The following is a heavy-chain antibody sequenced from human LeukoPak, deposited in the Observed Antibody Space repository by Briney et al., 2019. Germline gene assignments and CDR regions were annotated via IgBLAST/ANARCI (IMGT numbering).Heavy chain of an antibody. J-gene: IGHJ4*02. V-gene: IGHV3-7*01. D-gene: IGHD5-18*01. CDR3: ARHLSGVTGYTYGRGIDY. Sequence: PGGSLRLSCTASGVTFSSYWMSWVRQAPGKGLEWVANIKKDGSEKYYVDPVKGGFTISRDNAKTSLYLQMNSLRAEDTAVYYCARHLSGVTGYTYGRGIDYWGQGTLVTVSS. CDR1: GVTFSSYW. CDR2: IKKDGSEK.